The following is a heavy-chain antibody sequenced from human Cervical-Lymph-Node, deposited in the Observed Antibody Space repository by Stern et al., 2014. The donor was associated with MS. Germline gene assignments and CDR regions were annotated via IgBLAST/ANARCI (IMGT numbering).Heavy chain of an antibody. CDR2: ITPNIGSA. CDR3: VREGLEMATL. Sequence: VQLVESEAEVKKPGASVRVSCKASGYTFTSYYMHWVRQAPGQGPEWMGRITPNIGSASYAQKFQGRVAMTSDTSTSTVYMELSSLRSNDTAVYYCVREGLEMATLWGQGTLVTVSS. V-gene: IGHV1-46*03. CDR1: GYTFTSYY. J-gene: IGHJ4*02. D-gene: IGHD5-24*01.